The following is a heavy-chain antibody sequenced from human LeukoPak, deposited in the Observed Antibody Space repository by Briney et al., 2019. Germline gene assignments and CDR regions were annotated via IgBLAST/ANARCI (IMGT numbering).Heavy chain of an antibody. J-gene: IGHJ4*02. Sequence: ASVMVSCKASGYTFTGYYMHWVRQAPGQGLEWMGWINPNSGGTNYAQKFQGRVTMTRDTSISTAYMELSRLRSDDTAVYYCASLTYDILTGYYAGGFDYWGQGTLVTVSS. CDR1: GYTFTGYY. CDR3: ASLTYDILTGYYAGGFDY. V-gene: IGHV1-2*02. D-gene: IGHD3-9*01. CDR2: INPNSGGT.